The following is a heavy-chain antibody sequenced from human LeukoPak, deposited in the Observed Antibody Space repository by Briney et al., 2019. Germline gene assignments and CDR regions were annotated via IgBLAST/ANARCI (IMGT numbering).Heavy chain of an antibody. CDR2: TNPNSGGT. CDR3: ARGPSGLN. J-gene: IGHJ4*02. V-gene: IGHV1-2*02. D-gene: IGHD3-10*01. Sequence: AALKVSCKASGYTFTGYYMHWVRQAPGQGLEWMGWTNPNSGGTNYAQKFQGRVTMTTDTSISTAYMELSSLRSNDAAVYSCARGPSGLNWGQGTLVTVSS. CDR1: GYTFTGYY.